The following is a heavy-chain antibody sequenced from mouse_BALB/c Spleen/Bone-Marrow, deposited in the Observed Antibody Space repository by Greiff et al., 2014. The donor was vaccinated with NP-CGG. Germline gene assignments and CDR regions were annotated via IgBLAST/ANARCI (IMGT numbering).Heavy chain of an antibody. CDR3: TGYGNYFDY. J-gene: IGHJ2*01. CDR1: GYTFTNYW. Sequence: QVQLQQPGAELVRPGASVKLSCKASGYTFTNYWINWVKQRPGQGLEWIGNIYPSDSYTTYNQNFKDKATLTVDKSSSTAYTQLSSPTSEDSAVYYCTGYGNYFDYWGQGTTLTVSS. CDR2: IYPSDSYT. V-gene: IGHV1-69*02. D-gene: IGHD2-1*01.